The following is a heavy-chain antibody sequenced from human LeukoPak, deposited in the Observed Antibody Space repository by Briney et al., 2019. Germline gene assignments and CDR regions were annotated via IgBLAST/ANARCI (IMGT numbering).Heavy chain of an antibody. Sequence: PGGSLRLSCAASGFTFDDYAMHWVRQAPGKGLEWVSLICGDGGSTYYADSVKGRFTISRDNSKNSLYLQMNSLRTEDTALYYCVLRYFDWLAERWAFDIWGQGTMVTVSS. V-gene: IGHV3-43*02. CDR2: ICGDGGST. J-gene: IGHJ3*02. CDR3: VLRYFDWLAERWAFDI. CDR1: GFTFDDYA. D-gene: IGHD3-9*01.